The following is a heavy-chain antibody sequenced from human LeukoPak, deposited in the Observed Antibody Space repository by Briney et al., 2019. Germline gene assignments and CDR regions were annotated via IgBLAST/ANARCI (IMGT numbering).Heavy chain of an antibody. Sequence: PSETLSLTCAVYGGSFSGYYWSWIRQPPGKGLEWIGEINHSGSTNYNPSLKSRVTISVDTSKNQFSLKLSSVTAADTAVYYCARLRRRVTMVRGVLGYYYYMDVWGKGTTVTISS. V-gene: IGHV4-34*01. CDR2: INHSGST. J-gene: IGHJ6*03. D-gene: IGHD3-10*01. CDR1: GGSFSGYY. CDR3: ARLRRRVTMVRGVLGYYYYMDV.